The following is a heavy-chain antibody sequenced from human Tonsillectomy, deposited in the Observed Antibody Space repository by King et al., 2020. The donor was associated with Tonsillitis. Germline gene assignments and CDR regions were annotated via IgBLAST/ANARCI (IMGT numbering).Heavy chain of an antibody. CDR1: GYTFTGYY. J-gene: IGHJ6*02. CDR2: INPNSGGT. D-gene: IGHD1-20*01. Sequence: VQLVESGAEVKKPGASVKVSCKASGYTFTGYYMHWVRQAPGQGLEWMGWINPNSGGTNYAQKFQGRVTMTRDTSISTAYMALSRLRSDDTAVYYCARVVTGTTDYKNYYGMDVWGQGTTVTVSS. V-gene: IGHV1-2*02. CDR3: ARVVTGTTDYKNYYGMDV.